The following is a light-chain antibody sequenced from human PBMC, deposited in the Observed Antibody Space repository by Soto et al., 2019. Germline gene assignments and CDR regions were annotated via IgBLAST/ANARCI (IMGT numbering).Light chain of an antibody. CDR3: QQYNSYPLT. V-gene: IGKV1-5*03. J-gene: IGKJ4*01. CDR1: QSIHSW. CDR2: QAS. Sequence: DIQMTQSPSTLSASVGYRLTITCRASQSIHSWLAWYQHKPGKAPKILIYQASTLESGVPSRFSGSGSGTQFTLTISSLQPDDFATYYCQQYNSYPLTFGGGTTVDIK.